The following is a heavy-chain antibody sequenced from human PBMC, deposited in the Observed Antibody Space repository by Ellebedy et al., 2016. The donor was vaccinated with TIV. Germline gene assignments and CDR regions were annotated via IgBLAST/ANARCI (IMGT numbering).Heavy chain of an antibody. CDR1: GFSVSANY. J-gene: IGHJ6*02. CDR2: IYSVGSS. V-gene: IGHV3-53*01. Sequence: GESLKISXAASGFSVSANYMNWVRQAPGKGLEWVSAIYSVGSSYYADSVQGRFTISRDSSKNTLFLQMNSLRVEDTAVYYCARDRKDGMDVWGQGTTVTVSS. CDR3: ARDRKDGMDV.